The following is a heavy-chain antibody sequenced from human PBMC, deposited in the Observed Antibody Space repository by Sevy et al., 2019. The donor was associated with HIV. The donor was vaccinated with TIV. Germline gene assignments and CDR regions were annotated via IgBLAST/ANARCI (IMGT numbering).Heavy chain of an antibody. Sequence: GGSPRLSCAASGFTFSSYDMHWVRQATGKGLEWVSAIGTAGDTYYPGSVKGRFTISRENAKNSLYLQMNSLRAGDTAVYYCARAFAGSGSYYKPRGGYYYYGMDVWGQGTTVTVSS. CDR3: ARAFAGSGSYYKPRGGYYYYGMDV. V-gene: IGHV3-13*01. D-gene: IGHD3-10*01. CDR1: GFTFSSYD. CDR2: IGTAGDT. J-gene: IGHJ6*02.